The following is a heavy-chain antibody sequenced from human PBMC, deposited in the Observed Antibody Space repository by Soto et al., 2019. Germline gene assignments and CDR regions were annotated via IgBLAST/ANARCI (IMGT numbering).Heavy chain of an antibody. CDR1: GFTFSSYG. D-gene: IGHD3-22*01. CDR2: IWYDGSNK. Sequence: PGGSLRLSCAASGFTFSSYGMHWVRQAPGKGLEWVAVIWYDGSNKYYADSVKGRFTISRDNSKNTLYLQMNSLRAEDTAVYYCARVNGGWVLPPEHWGQGTLVTVSS. V-gene: IGHV3-33*01. J-gene: IGHJ4*02. CDR3: ARVNGGWVLPPEH.